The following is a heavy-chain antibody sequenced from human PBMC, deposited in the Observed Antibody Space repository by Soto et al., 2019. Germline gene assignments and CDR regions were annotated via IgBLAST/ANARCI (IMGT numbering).Heavy chain of an antibody. V-gene: IGHV1-18*01. Sequence: VKVSCKASGGTFSSYAISWVRQAPGQGLEWMGGIIPIFGNTNYAQKLQGRVTMTTDTSTSTAYMELRSLRSDDTAVYYCARGSGVTTNIDYWGQGTLVTVSS. J-gene: IGHJ4*02. CDR1: GGTFSSYA. CDR2: IIPIFGNT. D-gene: IGHD4-17*01. CDR3: ARGSGVTTNIDY.